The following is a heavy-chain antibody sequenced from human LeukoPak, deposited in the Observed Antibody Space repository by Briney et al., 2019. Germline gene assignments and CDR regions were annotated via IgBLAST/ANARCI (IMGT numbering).Heavy chain of an antibody. J-gene: IGHJ4*02. Sequence: GGSLRLSCAASRFTFSSYSMNWVRQAPGKGLEWVSSISSSSSHIYYADSVKGRFTISRDSTKNSLYLQMSSLRAEDTAVYYCARSYNWKPHNFDCWGQGTLVTVSS. CDR3: ARSYNWKPHNFDC. CDR2: ISSSSSHI. D-gene: IGHD1-20*01. V-gene: IGHV3-21*01. CDR1: RFTFSSYS.